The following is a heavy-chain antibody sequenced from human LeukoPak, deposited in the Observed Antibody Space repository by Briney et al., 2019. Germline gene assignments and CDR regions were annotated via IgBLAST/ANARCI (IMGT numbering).Heavy chain of an antibody. CDR1: GFTFISYS. Sequence: PGGSMILSCSASGFTFISYSMNWVRQAPGKGLEWVSSISSSSSYRYYEDSVKGRFTISRDNAKHSLYLQMNTLGAEDTAVYYCERRVSSGPYYFDYWGQGTLVTVSS. J-gene: IGHJ4*02. D-gene: IGHD3-22*01. V-gene: IGHV3-21*01. CDR2: ISSSSSYR. CDR3: ERRVSSGPYYFDY.